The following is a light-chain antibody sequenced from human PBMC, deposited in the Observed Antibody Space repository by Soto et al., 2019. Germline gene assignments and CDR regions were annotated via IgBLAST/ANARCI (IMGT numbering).Light chain of an antibody. Sequence: QSVLTQPPSASGTPGQRFTISCSGISSNIVSNYVYWYQQLPGTAPKLLIYRNNQRPSGVPDRFSGSKSGTSASLAISGLRSEDEADYYCAAWDDSLSVLYVFGTGTRSPS. J-gene: IGLJ1*01. CDR3: AAWDDSLSVLYV. CDR1: SSNIVSNY. V-gene: IGLV1-47*01. CDR2: RNN.